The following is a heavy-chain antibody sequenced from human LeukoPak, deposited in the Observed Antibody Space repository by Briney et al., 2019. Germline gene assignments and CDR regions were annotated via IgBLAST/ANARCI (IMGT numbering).Heavy chain of an antibody. CDR3: SRSVLANP. J-gene: IGHJ5*02. Sequence: GGSLRLSCAASGFTFTSYAMTWVRQAPGKGLEWVSGVSGSGESKWYADSVKGRFTISRDNSKNTVFLQVNSLRVEDTAVYYCSRSVLANPWGQGTLVTVSS. V-gene: IGHV3-23*01. CDR2: VSGSGESK. CDR1: GFTFTSYA.